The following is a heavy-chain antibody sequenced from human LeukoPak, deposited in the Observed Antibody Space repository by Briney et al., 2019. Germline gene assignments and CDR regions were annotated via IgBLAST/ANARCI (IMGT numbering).Heavy chain of an antibody. CDR3: TTGAVYYDFWSGYSFDAFDI. CDR2: IKSKTDGGTT. CDR1: GFTFSNAW. J-gene: IGHJ3*02. V-gene: IGHV3-15*01. D-gene: IGHD3-3*01. Sequence: GGSLRLSCAASGFTFSNAWMSWVRQAPGKGLEWVGRIKSKTDGGTTDYAAPEKGRFTISRDDSKNTLYLQMNSLKTEDTAVYYCTTGAVYYDFWSGYSFDAFDIWGQGTMVTVSS.